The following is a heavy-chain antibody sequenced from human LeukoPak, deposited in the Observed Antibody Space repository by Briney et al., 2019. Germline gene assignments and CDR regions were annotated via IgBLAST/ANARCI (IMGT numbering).Heavy chain of an antibody. CDR2: ITYDGSTK. CDR3: AKDRGTMVRGVILYYFDY. V-gene: IGHV3-30*18. CDR1: GYTFSSYG. J-gene: IGHJ4*02. D-gene: IGHD3-10*01. Sequence: GGSLTLSCAVYGYTFSSYGMRWVRQPPGKGLEWVEDITYDGSTKYYADSVKGRFTISRENSRNTLYLQMNSLRAQDTAVYYCAKDRGTMVRGVILYYFDYWGEGSLVTVPS.